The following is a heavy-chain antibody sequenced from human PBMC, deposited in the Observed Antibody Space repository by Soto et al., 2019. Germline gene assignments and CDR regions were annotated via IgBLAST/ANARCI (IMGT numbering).Heavy chain of an antibody. CDR1: GGSISSGGYY. V-gene: IGHV4-31*03. Sequence: SETLSLTCTVSGGSISSGGYYWSWIRQHPGKGLEWIGYIYYSGSTYYNLSLKSRVTISVDTSKNQFSLKLSSVTAADTAVYYCARAWYDSSGYKGGTFDYWGQGTLVTVS. CDR2: IYYSGST. J-gene: IGHJ4*02. CDR3: ARAWYDSSGYKGGTFDY. D-gene: IGHD3-22*01.